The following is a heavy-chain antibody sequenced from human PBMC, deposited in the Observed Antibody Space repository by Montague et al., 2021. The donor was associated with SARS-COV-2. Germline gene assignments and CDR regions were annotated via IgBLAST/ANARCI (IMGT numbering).Heavy chain of an antibody. D-gene: IGHD3-22*01. CDR2: MCCSGNT. CDR1: VTSSGSY. V-gene: IGHV4-39*07. J-gene: IGHJ6*04. Sequence: SETLSLTCTVSVTSSGSYWFCLGPPPGKGLEWIAGMCCSGNTYFNPSLTRPVTISADTSKNQFSLKLSSVTAADTAVYYCARGRWEPVLGVIAYYYGMDVWGKGTPVTVAS. CDR3: ARGRWEPVLGVIAYYYGMDV.